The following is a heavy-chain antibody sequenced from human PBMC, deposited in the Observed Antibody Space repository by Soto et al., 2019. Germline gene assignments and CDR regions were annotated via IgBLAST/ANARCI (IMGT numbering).Heavy chain of an antibody. CDR1: GGSFSGYY. V-gene: IGHV4-34*01. D-gene: IGHD2-15*01. CDR2: INHSGST. J-gene: IGHJ3*02. CDR3: ARGRIGTALRYCSGGSCYSGVGNAFDI. Sequence: SETLSLTCAVYGGSFSGYYWSWIRQPPGKGLEWIGEINHSGSTNYNPSLKSRVTISVDTSKNQFSLKLSSVTAADTAVYYCARGRIGTALRYCSGGSCYSGVGNAFDIWGQGTMVTVSS.